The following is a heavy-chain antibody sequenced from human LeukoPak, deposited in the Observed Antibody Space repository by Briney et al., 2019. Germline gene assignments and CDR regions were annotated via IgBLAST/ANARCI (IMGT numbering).Heavy chain of an antibody. CDR1: GFTFSDYA. V-gene: IGHV3-48*02. J-gene: IGHJ4*02. Sequence: GGSLRLSCVASGFTFSDYAMNWVRQAPGKGLEWVSYISSSSSTIYYADSLKGRFTISRDNAKNSLYLQMSSLRDEDTAVYYCARDPVDYWGQGTLVTVSS. CDR3: ARDPVDY. CDR2: ISSSSSTI.